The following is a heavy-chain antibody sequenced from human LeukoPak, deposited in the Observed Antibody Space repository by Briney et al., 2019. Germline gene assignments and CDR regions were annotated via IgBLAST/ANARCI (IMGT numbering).Heavy chain of an antibody. CDR3: QTGIAVAGTYFQH. CDR1: GYTFTGYY. Sequence: ASVKVSCKASGYTFTGYYMHWVRQAPGQGLEWMGWINPNSGGTNYAQKFQSRVTMTRDTSISTAYMELSRLRSDDTAVYYCQTGIAVAGTYFQHWGQGTLVTVSS. J-gene: IGHJ1*01. D-gene: IGHD6-19*01. V-gene: IGHV1-2*02. CDR2: INPNSGGT.